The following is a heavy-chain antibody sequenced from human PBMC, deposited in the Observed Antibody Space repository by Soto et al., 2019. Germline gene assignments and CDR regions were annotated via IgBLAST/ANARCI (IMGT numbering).Heavy chain of an antibody. V-gene: IGHV4-39*01. J-gene: IGHJ6*02. Sequence: QLQLQESGPRLVKPSETLSLTCSVSGGSISSSSYSWGWIRQPPGKGLEWIGTIYYSGSTHYNPSLEGRAALSADPPNNQLPLRLSSVTAADTAVYYCGRQPGHCGSTTCFGYYSVDVWGQGTTVTVS. D-gene: IGHD2-2*01. CDR2: IYYSGST. CDR1: GGSISSSSYS. CDR3: GRQPGHCGSTTCFGYYSVDV.